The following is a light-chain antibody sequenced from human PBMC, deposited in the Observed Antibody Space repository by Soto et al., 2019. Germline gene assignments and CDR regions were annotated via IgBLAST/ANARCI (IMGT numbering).Light chain of an antibody. CDR2: GNN. CDR3: AAWDDSLSGYV. Sequence: QSVLTQPSSASGTPGQRVTISCSGSSSNIGSNYVYWYQQLPGTAPKLLIFGNNQRPSGVPDRFSGSKSGTSASLAISGLRSEDEADYYCAAWDDSLSGYVFGTGTKVTVL. CDR1: SSNIGSNY. J-gene: IGLJ1*01. V-gene: IGLV1-47*02.